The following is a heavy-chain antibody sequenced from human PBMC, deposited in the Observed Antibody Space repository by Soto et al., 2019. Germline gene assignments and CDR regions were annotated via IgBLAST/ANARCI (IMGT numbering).Heavy chain of an antibody. CDR1: GFPFSRYE. CDR2: ISSSGGTK. D-gene: IGHD3-22*01. Sequence: GGSLRLSCAASGFPFSRYEMHWVRQAPGKGLEWVSYISSSGGTKYSADSVKGRFTISRDNAKNSLYLQMDSLRAEDTAVYYCTRDLYDSSGYCPFDYWGQGALVTVSS. J-gene: IGHJ4*02. CDR3: TRDLYDSSGYCPFDY. V-gene: IGHV3-48*03.